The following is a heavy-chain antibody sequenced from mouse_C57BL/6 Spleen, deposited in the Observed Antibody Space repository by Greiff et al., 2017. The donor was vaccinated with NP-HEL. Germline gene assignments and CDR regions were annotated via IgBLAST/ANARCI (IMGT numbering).Heavy chain of an antibody. V-gene: IGHV1-64*01. D-gene: IGHD1-1*01. CDR3: ARYYGSGAMDY. Sequence: VQLQQPGAELVKPGASVKLSCKASGYTFTSYWMHWVKQRPGQGLEWIGMIHPNSGSTNYNEKFKSKATLTVDKSSSTAYMQLSSLTSEDSAVYYCARYYGSGAMDYWGQGTSVTVSS. CDR2: IHPNSGST. J-gene: IGHJ4*01. CDR1: GYTFTSYW.